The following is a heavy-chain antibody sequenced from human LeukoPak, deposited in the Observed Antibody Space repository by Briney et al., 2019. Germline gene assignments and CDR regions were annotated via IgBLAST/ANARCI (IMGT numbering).Heavy chain of an antibody. V-gene: IGHV4-39*01. CDR2: IYSSGST. D-gene: IGHD3-10*01. J-gene: IGHJ4*02. CDR1: GGSISNSSYY. Sequence: SETLSLTCTASGGSISNSSYYWGWLRQPPGKGLEWIVSIYSSGSTYYNPSLKSRVTISVDTSKNQFSLNLSSVPASDTAVYYCARRGGSGRSFDYWGQGILVTVSS. CDR3: ARRGGSGRSFDY.